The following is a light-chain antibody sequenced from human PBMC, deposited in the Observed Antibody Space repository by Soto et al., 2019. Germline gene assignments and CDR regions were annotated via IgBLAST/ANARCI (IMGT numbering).Light chain of an antibody. CDR3: QQYNNWPPET. Sequence: EIVMTQSPAILSVSPGERATLSCRASQSVSGNLAWYQQTPGQPPRLLFYAATTRAPGVPDRFSGSGSGTDFSLTISSLQSEDFAVYYCQQYNNWPPETFGQGTKLEIK. J-gene: IGKJ2*01. V-gene: IGKV3-15*01. CDR1: QSVSGN. CDR2: AAT.